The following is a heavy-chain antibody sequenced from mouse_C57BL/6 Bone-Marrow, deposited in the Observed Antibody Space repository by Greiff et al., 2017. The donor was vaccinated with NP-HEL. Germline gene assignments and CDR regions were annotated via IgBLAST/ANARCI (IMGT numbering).Heavy chain of an antibody. CDR3: TGMITVPDFEG. J-gene: IGHJ2*01. V-gene: IGHV1-15*01. CDR1: GYTFTDYE. D-gene: IGHD2-4*01. Sequence: QVQLKESGAELVRPGASVTLSCKASGYTFTDYEMHWVKQTPVHGLEWIGAIDPETGGTAYNQKFKGKALLTADTSSSTAYMELRSLTSEDSAGDYCTGMITVPDFEGWGKGTTVSVAS. CDR2: IDPETGGT.